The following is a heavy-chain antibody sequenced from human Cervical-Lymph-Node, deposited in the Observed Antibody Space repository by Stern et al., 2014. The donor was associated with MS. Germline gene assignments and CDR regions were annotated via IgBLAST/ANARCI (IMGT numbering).Heavy chain of an antibody. D-gene: IGHD1-1*01. Sequence: VQLVESGAEIRKPGASVKISCEASGYTFTTYYMHWVRQAPGQAIEWVALFNPSGGKTTYAQRFQGRVTVTGDTSTSTVYMELTGLRSEDTAVYYCARVLSLATSDSWGQGTLVIVSS. CDR1: GYTFTTYY. V-gene: IGHV1-46*01. CDR3: ARVLSLATSDS. CDR2: FNPSGGKT. J-gene: IGHJ4*02.